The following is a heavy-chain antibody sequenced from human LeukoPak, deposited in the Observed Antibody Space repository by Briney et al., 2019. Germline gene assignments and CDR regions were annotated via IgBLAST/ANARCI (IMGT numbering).Heavy chain of an antibody. CDR3: ARGSYSALYYFDY. D-gene: IGHD1-26*01. Sequence: PGGSLRLSCAASGFTFSSYSMNWVRQAPGKGLEWVSSISSSSSYIYYADSVKGRFTISRDNAKNSLYLQVNSLRAEDTAVYYCARGSYSALYYFDYWGQGTLVTVSS. V-gene: IGHV3-21*01. CDR2: ISSSSSYI. J-gene: IGHJ4*02. CDR1: GFTFSSYS.